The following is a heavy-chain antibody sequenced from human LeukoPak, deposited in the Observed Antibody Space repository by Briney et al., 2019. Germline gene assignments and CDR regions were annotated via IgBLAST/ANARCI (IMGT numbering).Heavy chain of an antibody. CDR3: AKDFWFGENYYMDV. CDR2: IRYDGSNK. V-gene: IGHV3-30*02. D-gene: IGHD3-10*01. CDR1: GLTVSSNC. Sequence: GGSLRLSCAASGLTVSSNCMSWVRQAPGKGLEWVAFIRYDGSNKYFAESVKGRFTISRDNSKNTLYLQMNSLRAEDTAVYYCAKDFWFGENYYMDVWGKGTTVTVSS. J-gene: IGHJ6*03.